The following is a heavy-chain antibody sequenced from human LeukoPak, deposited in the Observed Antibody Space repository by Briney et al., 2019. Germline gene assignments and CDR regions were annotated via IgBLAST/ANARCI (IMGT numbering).Heavy chain of an antibody. V-gene: IGHV3-23*01. CDR2: ISGSGGST. CDR3: AEDQKKGYYYYGMDV. Sequence: PGGSLRLSCAASGFTFSSYAMSWVRQAPGKGLEWVSGISGSGGSTYYADSVKGRFTISRDNSKNTLYLQMNSLRAEDTAVYYCAEDQKKGYYYYGMDVWGQGTTVTVSS. J-gene: IGHJ6*02. CDR1: GFTFSSYA.